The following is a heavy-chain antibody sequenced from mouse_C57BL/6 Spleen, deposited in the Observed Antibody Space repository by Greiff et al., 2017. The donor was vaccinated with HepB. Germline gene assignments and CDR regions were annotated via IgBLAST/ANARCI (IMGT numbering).Heavy chain of an antibody. V-gene: IGHV3-6*01. Sequence: EVKLMESGPGLVKPSQSLSLTCSVTGYSITSGYYWNWIRQFPGNKLEWMGYISYDGSNNYNPSLKNRISITRDTSKNQFFLKLNSVTTEDTATYYCARGTYWGDYWGQGTSVTVSS. CDR2: ISYDGSN. CDR1: GYSITSGYY. D-gene: IGHD2-10*01. CDR3: ARGTYWGDY. J-gene: IGHJ4*01.